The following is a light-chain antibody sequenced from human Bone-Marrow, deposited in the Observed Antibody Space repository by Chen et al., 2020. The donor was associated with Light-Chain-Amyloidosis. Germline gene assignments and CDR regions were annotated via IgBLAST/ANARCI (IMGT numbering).Light chain of an antibody. V-gene: IGLV3-25*03. J-gene: IGLJ2*01. CDR3: QSADSSGTYEVI. CDR2: RDN. CDR1: DLPTKY. Sequence: SYELTQPPSVSVSPGQTARITCSGDDLPTKYAYWYQQKPDQAPVLVIHRDNERPPGTSELFSGSSSETTATLTISGVQAEDEADYHCQSADSSGTYEVIFGGGTKLTVL.